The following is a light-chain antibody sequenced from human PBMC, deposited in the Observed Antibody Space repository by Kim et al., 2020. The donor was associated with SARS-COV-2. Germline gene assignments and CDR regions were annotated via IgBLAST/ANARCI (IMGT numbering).Light chain of an antibody. Sequence: PGDGAPLSCRSSQNVYTFFAWYQQKPGQPPRLLIYDASTRATGIPARFSGSGSGTDFTLTISSLEPEDFAVYFCQQRSDWPITFGQGTRLEIK. CDR2: DAS. CDR1: QNVYTF. V-gene: IGKV3-11*01. CDR3: QQRSDWPIT. J-gene: IGKJ5*01.